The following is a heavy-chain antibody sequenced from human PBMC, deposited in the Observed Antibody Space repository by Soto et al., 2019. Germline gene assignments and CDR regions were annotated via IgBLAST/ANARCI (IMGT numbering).Heavy chain of an antibody. CDR2: ISTGGAYM. CDR3: ARDIASPGGDYFDS. D-gene: IGHD2-21*01. V-gene: IGHV3-21*06. Sequence: EVQLVESGGGLVKPGGSLRLFCTASGFTCRNYNMNWVRQAPGKGLEWVSSISTGGAYMFYADSVKGRFTISRDNAQNSLFLQIDSPRAEDTAVYYCARDIASPGGDYFDSWGQGTLVTVSS. J-gene: IGHJ4*02. CDR1: GFTCRNYN.